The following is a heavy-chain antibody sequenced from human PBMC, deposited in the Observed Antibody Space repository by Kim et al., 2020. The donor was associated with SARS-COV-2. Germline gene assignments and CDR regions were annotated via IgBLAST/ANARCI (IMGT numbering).Heavy chain of an antibody. Sequence: SETLSLTCTVSGGSVSSGSYYWSWIRQPPGKGLEWIGYIYYSGSTNYNPSLKSRVTISVDTSKNQFSLKLSSVTAADTAVYYCARVFQWLGENWFDPWGQGTLVTVSS. CDR3: ARVFQWLGENWFDP. D-gene: IGHD6-19*01. V-gene: IGHV4-61*01. CDR2: IYYSGST. J-gene: IGHJ5*02. CDR1: GGSVSSGSYY.